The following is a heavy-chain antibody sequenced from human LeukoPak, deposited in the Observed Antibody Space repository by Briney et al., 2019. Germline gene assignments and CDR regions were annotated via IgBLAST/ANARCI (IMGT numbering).Heavy chain of an antibody. CDR2: ISAYNGNT. J-gene: IGHJ4*02. V-gene: IGHV1-18*01. D-gene: IGHD1-26*01. CDR1: GYTFTSYG. CDR3: ARMELPYYFDY. Sequence: ASVKVPCEASGYTFTSYGISWVRQAPGQGLEWMGWISAYNGNTNYAQKLQGRVTMTTDTSTSTAYMELRSLRSDDTAVYYCARMELPYYFDYWGQGTLVTVSS.